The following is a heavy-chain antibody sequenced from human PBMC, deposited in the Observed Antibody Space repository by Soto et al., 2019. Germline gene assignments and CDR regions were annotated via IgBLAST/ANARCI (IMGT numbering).Heavy chain of an antibody. CDR3: ARPYDSSGCSLSFDY. CDR1: GFSLSTSGVG. Sequence: QITLKESGPTLVKPTQTLTLTCTFSGFSLSTSGVGVGWIRQPPGKALEWLALIYWDDDKRYSPSLKSRLTISKDSSTHQVVLTMTNMDPVDTATYYCARPYDSSGCSLSFDYWGQGTLVTVSS. CDR2: IYWDDDK. J-gene: IGHJ4*02. V-gene: IGHV2-5*02. D-gene: IGHD3-22*01.